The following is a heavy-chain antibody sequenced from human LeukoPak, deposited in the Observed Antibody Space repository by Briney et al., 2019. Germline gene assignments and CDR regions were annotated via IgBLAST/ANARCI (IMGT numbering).Heavy chain of an antibody. V-gene: IGHV3-23*01. J-gene: IGHJ4*02. CDR1: GFTFSSYA. Sequence: GGSLRLSCAASGFTFSSYAMRWVRQAPGKGLEWVSAISGSGARTYYADSVKGRFTISRDNPKNTLYLQMNSLRAEDTAVYYCARVGRGYCSSTSCGPFDYWGQGTLVTVSS. CDR2: ISGSGART. D-gene: IGHD2-2*01. CDR3: ARVGRGYCSSTSCGPFDY.